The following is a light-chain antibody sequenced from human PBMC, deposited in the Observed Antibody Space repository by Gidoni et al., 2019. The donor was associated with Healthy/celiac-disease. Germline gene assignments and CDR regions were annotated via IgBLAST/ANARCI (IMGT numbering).Light chain of an antibody. Sequence: DTVMTQSPDSLAVSLGARATINCKSSQSVLYSSNCKNDLAWYQQKPGQPPKLLIYWASTRESGVPDRCSGSGCGTDITLTISSLQAEDVAVYYYQQDYSTPCTFGGGTKVEIK. CDR2: WAS. CDR3: QQDYSTPCT. V-gene: IGKV4-1*01. CDR1: QSVLYSSNCKND. J-gene: IGKJ4*01.